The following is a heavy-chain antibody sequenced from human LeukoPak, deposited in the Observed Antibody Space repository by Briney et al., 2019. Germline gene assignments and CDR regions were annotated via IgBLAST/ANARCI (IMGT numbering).Heavy chain of an antibody. D-gene: IGHD5-24*01. CDR2: IYWDDDK. V-gene: IGHV2-5*02. J-gene: IGHJ4*02. Sequence: WVRQAPGKGLEWLALIYWDDDKRYSPSLKSRLTITKDTSKNHVVLTMTNMDPVDTATCYCAHRQTVATTFFDCWGQGTLVTVSS. CDR3: AHRQTVATTFFDC.